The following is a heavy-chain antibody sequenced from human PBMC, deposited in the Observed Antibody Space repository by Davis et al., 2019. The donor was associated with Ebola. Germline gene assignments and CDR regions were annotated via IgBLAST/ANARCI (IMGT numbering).Heavy chain of an antibody. CDR3: ARVRVAGTRVYYYYYGMDV. CDR1: GGSISSTNYY. CDR2: IYHSGTT. D-gene: IGHD6-19*01. V-gene: IGHV4-39*07. Sequence: SETLSLTCIVSGGSISSTNYYWAWIRQPPGKGLEWIGSIYHSGTTYYNPSLKSRVTISVDTSKNQFSLKLSSVTAADTAVYYCARVRVAGTRVYYYYYGMDVWGQGTTVTVSS. J-gene: IGHJ6*02.